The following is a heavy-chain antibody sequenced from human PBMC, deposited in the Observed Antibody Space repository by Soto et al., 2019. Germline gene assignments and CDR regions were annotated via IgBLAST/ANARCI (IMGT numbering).Heavy chain of an antibody. CDR1: GFTFSSYG. D-gene: IGHD2-15*01. J-gene: IGHJ6*02. V-gene: IGHV3-30*18. Sequence: ESGGGVVQPGRSLRLSCAASGFTFSSYGMHWVRQAPGKGLEWVAVISYDGSNKYYADSVKGRFTISRDNSKNTLYLQMNSLRAQDTAVYYCAKVPAATPYYYYYGMDVWGQGTTGTVSS. CDR3: AKVPAATPYYYYYGMDV. CDR2: ISYDGSNK.